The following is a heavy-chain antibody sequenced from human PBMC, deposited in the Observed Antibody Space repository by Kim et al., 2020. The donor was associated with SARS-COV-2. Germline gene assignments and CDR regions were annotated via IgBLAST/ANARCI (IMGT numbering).Heavy chain of an antibody. Sequence: SETLSLTCTVSGGSISSYYWSWIRQPPGKGLEWIGYIYYSGSTNYNPSLKSRVTISVDTSKNQFSLKLSSVTAADTAVDYCARPRGYCSGGSCYRNDAFDIWGQGTMVTVSS. CDR3: ARPRGYCSGGSCYRNDAFDI. J-gene: IGHJ3*02. D-gene: IGHD2-15*01. CDR2: IYYSGST. V-gene: IGHV4-59*08. CDR1: GGSISSYY.